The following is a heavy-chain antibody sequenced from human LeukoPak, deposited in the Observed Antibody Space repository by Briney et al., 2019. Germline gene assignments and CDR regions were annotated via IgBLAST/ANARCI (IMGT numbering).Heavy chain of an antibody. CDR1: GYTFTGYY. CDR2: INPNSGGT. V-gene: IGHV1-2*02. CDR3: ARKRPTVTTLGFDY. D-gene: IGHD4-17*01. J-gene: IGHJ4*02. Sequence: ASVKVSCKASGYTFTGYYMHWVRQAPGQGLEWMGWINPNSGGTNYVQKFQGRVTMTRDTSISTAYMELSRLRSDDTAVYYCARKRPTVTTLGFDYWGQGTLVTVSS.